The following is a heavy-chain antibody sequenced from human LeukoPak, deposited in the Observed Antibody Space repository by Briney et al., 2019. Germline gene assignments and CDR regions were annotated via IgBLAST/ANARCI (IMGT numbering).Heavy chain of an antibody. V-gene: IGHV3-23*01. Sequence: PGGSLRLSCAASGFTFSSYAMSWVRQAPGKGLEGVSAISGSGGSTYYADSVKGRFTISRDNSKNTLYLQMNSLRAEDSAVYYCAKDPQQGYYGSGSYYQDSWGQGTLVTVSS. CDR2: ISGSGGST. J-gene: IGHJ4*02. CDR3: AKDPQQGYYGSGSYYQDS. D-gene: IGHD3-10*01. CDR1: GFTFSSYA.